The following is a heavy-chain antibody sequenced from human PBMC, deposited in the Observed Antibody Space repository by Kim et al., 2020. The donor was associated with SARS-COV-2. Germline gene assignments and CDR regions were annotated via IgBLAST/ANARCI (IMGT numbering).Heavy chain of an antibody. CDR1: GFTFSSYA. J-gene: IGHJ4*02. CDR2: ISGSGGST. V-gene: IGHV3-23*01. D-gene: IGHD4-17*01. CDR3: AKIVEDGDYQGTDY. Sequence: GGSLRLSCAASGFTFSSYAMSWVRQAPGKGLEWVSAISGSGGSTYYADSVKGRFTISRDNSKNTLYLQMNSLRAEDTAVYYGAKIVEDGDYQGTDYWGQGTLVTVSS.